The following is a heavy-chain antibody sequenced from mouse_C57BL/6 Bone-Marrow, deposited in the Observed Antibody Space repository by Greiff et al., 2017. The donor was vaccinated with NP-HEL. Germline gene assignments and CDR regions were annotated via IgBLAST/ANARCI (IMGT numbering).Heavy chain of an antibody. CDR2: IDPSDSYT. Sequence: QVQLQQPGAELVRPGTSVKLSCKASGYTFTSYWMHWVKQRPGQGLEWIGVIDPSDSYTNYNQKFKGKATLTVDTSSSTAYMQLSSLTSEDSAVYYCARSTTVVATPFAYWGQGTLVTVSA. V-gene: IGHV1-59*01. CDR1: GYTFTSYW. J-gene: IGHJ3*01. CDR3: ARSTTVVATPFAY. D-gene: IGHD1-1*01.